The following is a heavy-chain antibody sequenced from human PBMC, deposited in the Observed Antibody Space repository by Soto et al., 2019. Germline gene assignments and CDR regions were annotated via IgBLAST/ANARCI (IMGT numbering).Heavy chain of an antibody. CDR3: ARGIANLYYYYYMDV. CDR2: MNPNSGNT. D-gene: IGHD3-22*01. J-gene: IGHJ6*03. CDR1: GYTFTSYD. V-gene: IGHV1-8*01. Sequence: GASVKVSCKASGYTFTSYDINWVRQATGQGLEWMGWMNPNSGNTGYAQKFQGRVTMTRNTSISTAYMELSSLRSEDTAVYYCARGIANLYYYYYMDVWGKGTTVTVSS.